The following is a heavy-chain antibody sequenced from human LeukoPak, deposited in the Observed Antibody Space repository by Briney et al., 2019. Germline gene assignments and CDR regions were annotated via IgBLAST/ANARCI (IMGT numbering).Heavy chain of an antibody. Sequence: GGPLRLSCAASGFTFSTYGMHWVRQAPGKGLEWVAVIWYGGSNTYYADSVKGRFTISRDNSKNILYLQMNSLRVDDTAMYYCAKPLPGVAAAGTNAFDIWGQGTMVTVSS. V-gene: IGHV3-30*02. D-gene: IGHD6-13*01. CDR3: AKPLPGVAAAGTNAFDI. J-gene: IGHJ3*02. CDR2: IWYGGSNT. CDR1: GFTFSTYG.